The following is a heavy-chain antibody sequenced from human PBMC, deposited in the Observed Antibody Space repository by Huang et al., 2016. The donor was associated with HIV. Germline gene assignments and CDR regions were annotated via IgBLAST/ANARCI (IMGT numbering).Heavy chain of an antibody. CDR3: AREGQTWYGKPIAAFEI. CDR1: GGSFNSLA. V-gene: IGHV1-69*10. Sequence: VQLVQSGAEVRRPGSSVRVSCKAAGGSFNSLAFNWVRQAPGKGLEDRGGIVPLFSVTNYAERFQNRLTSSADKSTNTVYMELRSLRSEDTGVFYCAREGQTWYGKPIAAFEIWGQGTTVIVSS. CDR2: IVPLFSVT. J-gene: IGHJ3*02. D-gene: IGHD1-1*01.